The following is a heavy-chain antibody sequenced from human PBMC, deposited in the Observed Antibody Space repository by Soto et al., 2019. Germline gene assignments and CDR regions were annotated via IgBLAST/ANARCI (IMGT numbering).Heavy chain of an antibody. D-gene: IGHD6-19*01. CDR1: GFTFSSYA. CDR3: ARTSPRSSWYAFDP. V-gene: IGHV3-30-3*01. J-gene: IGHJ5*02. Sequence: SLRLSCAASGFTFSSYAMHWVRQAPGKGLEWVAVISYDGSNKYYADSVKGRFTISRDNAKNSVYLEMNSLRVDDTAVYYCARTSPRSSWYAFDPWGLGTLVTVSS. CDR2: ISYDGSNK.